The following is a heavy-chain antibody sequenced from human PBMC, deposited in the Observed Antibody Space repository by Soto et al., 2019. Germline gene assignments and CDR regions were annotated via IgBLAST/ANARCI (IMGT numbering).Heavy chain of an antibody. CDR3: AKDLYGARNYRFAS. D-gene: IGHD3-10*01. CDR1: GFTFSTYA. Sequence: LRLSCAASGFTFSTYAMSWVRQAPGKGLEWVSGMSGSGDSTYYADSVKGRFTISRDNSKNTLYLQMNSLRAEDTAVYYCAKDLYGARNYRFASWGQRTLVTVSS. CDR2: MSGSGDST. V-gene: IGHV3-23*01. J-gene: IGHJ4*02.